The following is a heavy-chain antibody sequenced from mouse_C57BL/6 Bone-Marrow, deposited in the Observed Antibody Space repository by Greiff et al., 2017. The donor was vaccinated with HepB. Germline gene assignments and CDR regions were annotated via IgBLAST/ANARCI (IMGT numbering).Heavy chain of an antibody. V-gene: IGHV2-2*01. CDR2: IWSGGST. CDR1: GFSLTSYG. Sequence: VMLVESGPGLVQPSQSLSITCTVSGFSLTSYGVHWVRQSPGKGLEWLGVIWSGGSTDYNAAFISRLSISKDNSKSQVFFKMNSLQADDTAIYYCARFDGGAYWGQGTLVTVSA. D-gene: IGHD1-1*02. J-gene: IGHJ3*01. CDR3: ARFDGGAY.